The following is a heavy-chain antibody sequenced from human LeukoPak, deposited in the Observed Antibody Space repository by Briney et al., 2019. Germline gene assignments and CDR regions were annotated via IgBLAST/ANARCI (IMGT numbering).Heavy chain of an antibody. D-gene: IGHD4-11*01. CDR2: ISNDGRTT. CDR3: SRVYGNYAIDY. J-gene: IGHJ4*02. CDR1: GFTFSDYY. Sequence: GGSLRLSCAASGFTFSDYYMSWMRQAPGKGLEWVSYISNDGRTTYYADSVKGRFTISRDNAKNSLYLEMNSLRAEGTALYYCSRVYGNYAIDYWGQGILVTVSS. V-gene: IGHV3-11*04.